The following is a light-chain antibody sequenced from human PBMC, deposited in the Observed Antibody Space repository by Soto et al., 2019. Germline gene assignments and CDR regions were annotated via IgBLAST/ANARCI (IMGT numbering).Light chain of an antibody. CDR1: SGHSNYA. CDR3: QSWGTGVV. CDR2: LNSDGSH. J-gene: IGLJ2*01. V-gene: IGLV4-69*01. Sequence: QPVLTQSPSASASLGASVKLTCTLSSGHSNYAIAWHQQQPEKGPRYLMKLNSDGSHSKGDGIPDRFSGSSSGAERYLTISSLQSEDEAAYYCQSWGTGVVFGGGTTLTVL.